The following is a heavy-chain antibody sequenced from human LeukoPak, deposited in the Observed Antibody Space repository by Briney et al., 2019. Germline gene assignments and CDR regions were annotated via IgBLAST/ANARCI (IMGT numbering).Heavy chain of an antibody. Sequence: ASVKVPCKSSGYTFTSYGITWVRQAPGQGLEWMGWISTYHGNTNYAQKLQGRVTMTTDTSTSTAYMELRSLRSDDTAVYYCARGDYMDVWGKGTTVTVSS. CDR2: ISTYHGNT. V-gene: IGHV1-18*01. CDR1: GYTFTSYG. CDR3: ARGDYMDV. J-gene: IGHJ6*03.